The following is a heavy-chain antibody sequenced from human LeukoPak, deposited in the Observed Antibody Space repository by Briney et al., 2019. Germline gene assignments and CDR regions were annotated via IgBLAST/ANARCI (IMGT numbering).Heavy chain of an antibody. Sequence: GRSLRLSCAASGFTFNSFGMHWVRQAPGKGLEWVAVISYDGSNKYSADSVKGRFTISRDNSKNTLYLQMKSLRAEDTAVYYCARSGSYVDYWGQGTLVTVSS. CDR3: ARSGSYVDY. J-gene: IGHJ4*02. V-gene: IGHV3-30*03. CDR1: GFTFNSFG. CDR2: ISYDGSNK. D-gene: IGHD1-26*01.